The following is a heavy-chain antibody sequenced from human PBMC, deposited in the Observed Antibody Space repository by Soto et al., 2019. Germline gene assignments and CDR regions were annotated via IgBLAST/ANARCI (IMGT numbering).Heavy chain of an antibody. CDR2: MSYSGTT. V-gene: IGHV4-31*03. Sequence: TLSLTCTVSGVSIASDDHYWSWIRQHPGKGLEWIGYMSYSGTTYYNPPLRSRVTISVDTSKSQFSLKLSSVTAADTAVYFCARHLSTTIAPLPFDYWGQGTLVTVSS. CDR1: GVSIASDDHY. J-gene: IGHJ4*02. D-gene: IGHD1-1*01. CDR3: ARHLSTTIAPLPFDY.